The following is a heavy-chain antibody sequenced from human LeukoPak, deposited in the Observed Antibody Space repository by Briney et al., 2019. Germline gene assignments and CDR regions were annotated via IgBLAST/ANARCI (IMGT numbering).Heavy chain of an antibody. CDR3: ARDGYHCSSTSCYQGYFDY. J-gene: IGHJ4*02. CDR2: IWYDGSNK. D-gene: IGHD2-2*01. Sequence: GGSLRLSCAASGFTFSSYGMHWVRQAPGKGLEWVAVIWYDGSNKYYADSVKGRFTISRDNSKNTLYLQMNSLRAEDTAVYYCARDGYHCSSTSCYQGYFDYWGQGTLVTVSS. CDR1: GFTFSSYG. V-gene: IGHV3-33*01.